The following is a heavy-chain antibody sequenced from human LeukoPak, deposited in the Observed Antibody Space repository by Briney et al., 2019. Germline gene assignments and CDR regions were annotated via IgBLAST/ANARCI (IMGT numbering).Heavy chain of an antibody. CDR1: GFTFSDYY. J-gene: IGHJ3*02. CDR3: AKDPRWGDQSRGMSLGAFDI. Sequence: GGSLRLSCAASGFTFSDYYMSWIRQAPGKGLEWVSYISSSGSTIYYADSVKGRFTISRDNAKNSLYLQMNSLRAEDTAVYYCAKDPRWGDQSRGMSLGAFDIWGQGTMVTVSS. V-gene: IGHV3-11*01. D-gene: IGHD2-21*02. CDR2: ISSSGSTI.